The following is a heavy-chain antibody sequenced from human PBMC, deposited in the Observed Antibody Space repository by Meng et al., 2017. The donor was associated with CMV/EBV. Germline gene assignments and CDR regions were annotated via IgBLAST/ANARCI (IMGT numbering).Heavy chain of an antibody. D-gene: IGHD1-7*01. CDR2: IIPIFGTA. CDR1: GGTFSSYA. J-gene: IGHJ6*02. Sequence: SVKGSCKASGGTFSSYAISWVRQAPGQGLEWMGGIIPIFGTANYAQKFQGRVTITTDESTSTAYMELSSLRSEDTAVYYCAMYGGAGTTVWENYYYGMDVWGQGTTVTVSS. V-gene: IGHV1-69*05. CDR3: AMYGGAGTTVWENYYYGMDV.